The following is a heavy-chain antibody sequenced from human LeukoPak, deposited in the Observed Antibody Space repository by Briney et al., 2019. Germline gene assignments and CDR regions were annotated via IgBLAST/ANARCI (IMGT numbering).Heavy chain of an antibody. CDR2: INHSGST. D-gene: IGHD2-2*02. J-gene: IGHJ4*02. V-gene: IGHV4-34*01. CDR3: ARGETSRCSSTSCYRGFDY. Sequence: PSETLSLTCAVYGGSFSGYYWSWIRQPPGKRLEWIGEINHSGSTNYNPSLKSRVTISVDTSKNQFSLKLSSATAADTAVYYCARGETSRCSSTSCYRGFDYWGQGTLVTVSS. CDR1: GGSFSGYY.